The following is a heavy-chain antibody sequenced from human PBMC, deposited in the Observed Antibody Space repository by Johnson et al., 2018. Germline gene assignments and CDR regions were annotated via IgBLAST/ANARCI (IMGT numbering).Heavy chain of an antibody. CDR2: IYPGDSDT. J-gene: IGHJ6*02. CDR1: GYSFTIYW. CDR3: ARLPLPYYYYYGMDV. V-gene: IGHV5-51*01. Sequence: VQLVESGAEVKKPGDSLKISCRGSGYSFTIYWIGWVRQTPGKGLEWMGIIYPGDSDTRYSPSFQGQVTISADKSISTAYLQWSSLKASDTAMYYCARLPLPYYYYYGMDVWGQGTTVTVSS. D-gene: IGHD3-16*02.